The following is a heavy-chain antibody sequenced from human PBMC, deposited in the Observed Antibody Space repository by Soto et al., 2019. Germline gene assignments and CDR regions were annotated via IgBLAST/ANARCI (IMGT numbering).Heavy chain of an antibody. V-gene: IGHV4-31*03. J-gene: IGHJ6*02. CDR3: ARHKCGGDSCYGYYSMDV. CDR2: IYYSGST. Sequence: TSETLSLTCTVSGGSISSGCYYWSWIRQHPGKGLEWIGYIYYSGSTYYNPSLKSRVTISVDTSKNQFSLQLNSVTPEDTAVYYCARHKCGGDSCYGYYSMDVWGQGTTVTVSS. D-gene: IGHD2-15*01. CDR1: GGSISSGCYY.